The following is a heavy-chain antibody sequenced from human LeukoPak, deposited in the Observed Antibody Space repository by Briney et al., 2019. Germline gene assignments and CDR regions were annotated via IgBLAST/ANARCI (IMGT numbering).Heavy chain of an antibody. J-gene: IGHJ3*01. V-gene: IGHV3-33*01. CDR2: IGYDGSNK. D-gene: IGHD3-10*01. Sequence: GGSLRLSCAASGFTFSDYVMHWVRQAPGKGLEGVAVIGYDGSNKYDADSVKGGFTISRDNSKNMMYLQMNSLTAEDTAVYYCARDRFMVRGVMVGTFDLWGQGTMVTVSS. CDR1: GFTFSDYV. CDR3: ARDRFMVRGVMVGTFDL.